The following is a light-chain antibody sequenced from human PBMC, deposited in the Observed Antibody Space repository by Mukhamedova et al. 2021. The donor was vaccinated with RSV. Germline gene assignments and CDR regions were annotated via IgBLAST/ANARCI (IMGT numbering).Light chain of an antibody. CDR1: SVSTN. V-gene: IGKV3-15*01. Sequence: SVSTNLAWYQHKPGQAPRLLIYGASTRATAVPARSSGRGPGTALTSTITSLQSENFAVYYCRKYDTGYIFGKGPKLESK. J-gene: IGKJ2*01. CDR2: GAS. CDR3: RKYDTGYI.